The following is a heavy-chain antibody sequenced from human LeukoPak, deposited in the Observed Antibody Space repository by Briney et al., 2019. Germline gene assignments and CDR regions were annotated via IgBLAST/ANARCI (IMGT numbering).Heavy chain of an antibody. Sequence: GGSLRLSCAASGFTFSSYAMSWVRQAPGKGLEWVSSISSSSSYIYYADSVKGRFTISRDNAKNSLYLQMNSLRAEDTAVYYCARDRATVYYYYYGMDVWGQGTTVTVSS. J-gene: IGHJ6*02. V-gene: IGHV3-21*01. CDR1: GFTFSSYA. CDR2: ISSSSSYI. D-gene: IGHD4-17*01. CDR3: ARDRATVYYYYYGMDV.